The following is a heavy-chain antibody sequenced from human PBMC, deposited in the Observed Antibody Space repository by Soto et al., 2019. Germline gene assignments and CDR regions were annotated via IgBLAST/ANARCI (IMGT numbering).Heavy chain of an antibody. CDR1: VYTFTRYG. V-gene: IGHV1-18*04. CDR3: ARAGERITIFGVVITYFDY. D-gene: IGHD3-3*01. J-gene: IGHJ4*02. Sequence: ASLQVSCQASVYTFTRYGISWVRQAPGPGLEWMGWISAYNGNTNYAQKLQGRVTMTTDTSTSTAYMELRSLRSDDTAVYYCARAGERITIFGVVITYFDYWGQGTMVTVSS. CDR2: ISAYNGNT.